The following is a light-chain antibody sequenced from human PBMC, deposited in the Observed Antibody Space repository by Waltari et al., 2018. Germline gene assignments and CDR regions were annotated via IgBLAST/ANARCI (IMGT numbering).Light chain of an antibody. CDR1: NSNIGRNA. CDR2: SNK. CDR3: APWDGSLDCRV. Sequence: QPILTQSPSASGTPGQRVTISCSGSNSNIGRNAVNWYQQLPGTAPKLLIYSNKPRPAGVPDRFSASRSGTSASLAIRGLQSEDEADYYCAPWDGSLDCRVFGGGTKLTVL. J-gene: IGLJ3*02. V-gene: IGLV1-44*01.